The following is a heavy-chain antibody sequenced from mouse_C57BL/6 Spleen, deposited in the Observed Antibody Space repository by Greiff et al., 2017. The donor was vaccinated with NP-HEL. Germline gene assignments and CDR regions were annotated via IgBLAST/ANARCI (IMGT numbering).Heavy chain of an antibody. CDR2: INPSSGYT. Sequence: VQLQQSGAELARPGASVKMSCKASGYTFTSYTMHWVKQRPGQGLEWIGYINPSSGYTKYNQKFKDKATLTADKSSSTAYMQLSSLTSEDSAVYYCAREGPYEDYAMDYWGQGTSVTVSS. V-gene: IGHV1-4*01. D-gene: IGHD2-12*01. J-gene: IGHJ4*01. CDR1: GYTFTSYT. CDR3: AREGPYEDYAMDY.